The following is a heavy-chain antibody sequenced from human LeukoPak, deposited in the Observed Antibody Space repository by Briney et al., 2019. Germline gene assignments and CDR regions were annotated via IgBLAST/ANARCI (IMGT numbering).Heavy chain of an antibody. Sequence: SETLSLTCTVSGNSISNYYWSWIRQPPGKGLEWIGNLYFSGSTNYNPSLKSRVTISVDTSKNQFSLKLSSVTAADTAMYYCARGIAGEWLPIWGQGTLVTVSS. CDR1: GNSISNYY. V-gene: IGHV4-59*01. CDR3: ARGIAGEWLPI. CDR2: LYFSGST. D-gene: IGHD3-3*01. J-gene: IGHJ4*02.